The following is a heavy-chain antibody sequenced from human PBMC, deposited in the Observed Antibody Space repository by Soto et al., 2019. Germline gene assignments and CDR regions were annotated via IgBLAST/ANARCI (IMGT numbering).Heavy chain of an antibody. CDR2: IYYSGST. CDR3: ARGRGGYSYGYGGWYFDY. Sequence: SETLSLTCTVSGGSISSGGYYWSWIRQYPGKGLEWIGYIYYSGSTYYNPSLKSRVTISVDTSKNQFSLKLSSVTAADTAVYYCARGRGGYSYGYGGWYFDYWGQGTLVTVSS. D-gene: IGHD5-18*01. CDR1: GGSISSGGYY. J-gene: IGHJ4*02. V-gene: IGHV4-31*03.